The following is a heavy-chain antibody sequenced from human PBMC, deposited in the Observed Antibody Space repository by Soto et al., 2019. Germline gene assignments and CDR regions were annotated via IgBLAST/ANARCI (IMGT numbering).Heavy chain of an antibody. CDR2: IYYSGNT. CDR1: GGSISSSSYY. D-gene: IGHD5-18*01. CDR3: ARQATAMVSFDY. Sequence: QLQPQESGPGLVKPSETLSLTCTVSGGSISSSSYYWGWIRQPPGKGLEWIGSIYYSGNTYYNPSLKSRVTISVDTSKNQFSLKLSSVTAADTAVYYCARQATAMVSFDYWGQGTLVTVSS. V-gene: IGHV4-39*01. J-gene: IGHJ4*02.